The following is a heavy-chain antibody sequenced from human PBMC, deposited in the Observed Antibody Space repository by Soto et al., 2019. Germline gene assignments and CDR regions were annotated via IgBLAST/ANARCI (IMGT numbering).Heavy chain of an antibody. Sequence: GGSLRLSCAASGFTFSIYAMSWVRQAPGKGLEWVSTITGNGGTSYADFVRGRFTISRDNSKNTLYLQMNSLRAEDTAVYYCAKDAPGSGWLSDYWGQGTLVTVSS. CDR1: GFTFSIYA. CDR2: ITGNGGT. J-gene: IGHJ4*02. CDR3: AKDAPGSGWLSDY. V-gene: IGHV3-23*01. D-gene: IGHD3-22*01.